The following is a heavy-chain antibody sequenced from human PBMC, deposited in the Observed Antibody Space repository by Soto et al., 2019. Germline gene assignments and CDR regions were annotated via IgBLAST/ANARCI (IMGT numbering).Heavy chain of an antibody. Sequence: QVQLVQSGAEVKKPGASEKVSCEASGYTFTSYAMHWVRQAPGQRLEWMGWINAGNGNTKYSQKFQGRVTITRDTSASTAYMELSSLRSEDTAVYYCARGGSLYWYFDLWGRGTLVTVSS. CDR1: GYTFTSYA. CDR3: ARGGSLYWYFDL. V-gene: IGHV1-3*01. CDR2: INAGNGNT. D-gene: IGHD1-26*01. J-gene: IGHJ2*01.